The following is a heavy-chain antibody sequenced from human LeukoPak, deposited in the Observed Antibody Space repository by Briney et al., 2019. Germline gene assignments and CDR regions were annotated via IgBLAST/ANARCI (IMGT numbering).Heavy chain of an antibody. CDR3: ARGYSSNWLQFDP. V-gene: IGHV1-8*01. Sequence: ASVKVSCKASGYTFTSYDINWVRQATGQGLEWMGWMNPNSGNTGYAQKFQGRVTMTRNTSISTAYMELSSLRSDDTAVYYCARGYSSNWLQFDPWGQGTLVTVSS. CDR1: GYTFTSYD. J-gene: IGHJ5*02. D-gene: IGHD6-13*01. CDR2: MNPNSGNT.